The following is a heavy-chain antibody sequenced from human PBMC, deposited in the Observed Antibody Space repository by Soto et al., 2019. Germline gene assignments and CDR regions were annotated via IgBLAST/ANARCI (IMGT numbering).Heavy chain of an antibody. J-gene: IGHJ6*02. CDR3: AQGGPGVAAIDWYYYYGMDV. Sequence: QVQLVESGGGVVQPGRSLRLSCAASGFTFSSYGMHWVRQAPGKGLEWVAVISYDGSNKYYADSVKGRFTISRDNSKNTLYLQINSLRAEDTAVYYCAQGGPGVAAIDWYYYYGMDVWGQGTTVTVSS. CDR2: ISYDGSNK. D-gene: IGHD2-15*01. CDR1: GFTFSSYG. V-gene: IGHV3-30*18.